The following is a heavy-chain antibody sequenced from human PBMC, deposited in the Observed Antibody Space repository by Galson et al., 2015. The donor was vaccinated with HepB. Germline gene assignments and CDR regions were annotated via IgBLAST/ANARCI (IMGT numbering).Heavy chain of an antibody. CDR3: AKDVVAGTLDFYYGMDV. J-gene: IGHJ6*02. CDR2: ISYDGKNK. D-gene: IGHD6-19*01. V-gene: IGHV3-30*18. Sequence: SLRLSCAASGLIFSNYGMHWVRQAPGKGLEWVAVISYDGKNKYFANSVRGRFTISRDNSKNTLYLQMNSLRDEDTAVYYCAKDVVAGTLDFYYGMDVWGQGTTVTVSS. CDR1: GLIFSNYG.